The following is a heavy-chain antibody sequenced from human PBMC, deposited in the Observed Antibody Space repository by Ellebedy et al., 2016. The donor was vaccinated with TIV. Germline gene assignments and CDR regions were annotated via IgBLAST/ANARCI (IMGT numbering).Heavy chain of an antibody. CDR1: GFTFSSYA. CDR3: ARDTAAYWYFDL. D-gene: IGHD4-17*01. J-gene: IGHJ2*01. Sequence: GGSLRLXCAASGFTFSSYAMHWVRQAPGKGLEWVAVISYDGSNKYYADSVKGRFTISRDNSKNTLYLQMNSLRVEDTAVYYCARDTAAYWYFDLWGRGTLVTVSS. V-gene: IGHV3-30-3*01. CDR2: ISYDGSNK.